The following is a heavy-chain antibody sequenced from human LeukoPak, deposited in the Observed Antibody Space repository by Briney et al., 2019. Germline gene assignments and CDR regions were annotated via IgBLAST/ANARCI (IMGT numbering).Heavy chain of an antibody. CDR3: ARVVAAAGTVYYYGMDV. CDR1: GGTFSSYA. D-gene: IGHD6-13*01. J-gene: IGHJ6*02. Sequence: VASVKVSCKASGGTFSSYAISWVRQAPGQGLEWMGRIIPILGIANYAQKFQGRVTITADKSTSTAYMELSSLRSEDTAVYYCARVVAAAGTVYYYGMDVWGQGTTVTVSS. CDR2: IIPILGIA. V-gene: IGHV1-69*04.